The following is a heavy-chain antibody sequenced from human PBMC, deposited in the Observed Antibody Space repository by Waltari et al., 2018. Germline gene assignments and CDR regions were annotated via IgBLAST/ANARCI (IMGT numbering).Heavy chain of an antibody. J-gene: IGHJ4*02. V-gene: IGHV3-43D*04. D-gene: IGHD6-19*01. CDR3: AKSPRAVAAAYYFDY. CDR1: GFTFDDYA. CDR2: ISWDGGST. Sequence: VQLVESGGVVVQPGGSLRLSCAASGFTFDDYAMHWVGQAPGKGLEWVSLISWDGGSTYYADSVKGRFTISRDNSKNSLYLQMNSLRAEDTALYYCAKSPRAVAAAYYFDYWGQGTLVTVSS.